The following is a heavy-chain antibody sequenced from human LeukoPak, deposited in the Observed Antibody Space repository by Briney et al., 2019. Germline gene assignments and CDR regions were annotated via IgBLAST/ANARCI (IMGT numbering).Heavy chain of an antibody. V-gene: IGHV5-51*01. CDR1: GYSFTSYW. D-gene: IGHD2-21*02. CDR2: IYPGDSYT. Sequence: GESLKISCKGSGYSFTSYWIAWVRQMPGKGLEWMGIIYPGDSYTTYSPSFQGQVTISADKTISTAYLQWSSLKASDSAMYYCARARGCNSGDCCADYWGQGTLVTVSS. CDR3: ARARGCNSGDCCADY. J-gene: IGHJ4*02.